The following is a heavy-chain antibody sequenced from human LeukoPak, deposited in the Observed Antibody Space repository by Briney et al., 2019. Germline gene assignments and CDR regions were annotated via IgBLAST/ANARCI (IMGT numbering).Heavy chain of an antibody. Sequence: SVKVSCKSSGGTFSRYTFSWVRQPPGQGLEWVGRIFPILGIANIAHTFHGSVTITADKSTSTAYMELSSLRSEDTAEYYCEGFEHIYDAFDIWGQGTMVTVSS. CDR2: IFPILGIA. V-gene: IGHV1-69*02. CDR1: GGTFSRYT. J-gene: IGHJ3*02. D-gene: IGHD2-21*01. CDR3: EGFEHIYDAFDI.